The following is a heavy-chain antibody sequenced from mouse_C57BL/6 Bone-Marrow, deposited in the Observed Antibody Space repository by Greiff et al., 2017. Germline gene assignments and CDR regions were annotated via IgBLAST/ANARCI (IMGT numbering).Heavy chain of an antibody. J-gene: IGHJ4*01. CDR1: GYTFTDYY. Sequence: EVQLQQSGPELVKPGASVKISCKASGYTFTDYYMNWVKQSPGKSLEWIGDINPNNGGTSYNQKFKGKATLTVDKSSSTAYMELRSLTSEYSAVYCCAVRYAMDYWGQGTSVTVSS. CDR2: INPNNGGT. CDR3: AVRYAMDY. V-gene: IGHV1-26*01.